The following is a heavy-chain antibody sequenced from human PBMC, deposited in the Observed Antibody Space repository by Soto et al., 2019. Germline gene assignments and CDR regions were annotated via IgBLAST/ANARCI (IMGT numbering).Heavy chain of an antibody. V-gene: IGHV3-15*01. Sequence: GGSLRLSCAASGFTFSNAWMSWVRQAPGKGLEWVGRIKSKTDGGTTDYAAPVKGRFTISRDDSKNTLYLQMNSLKTEDTAVYYCTTHTYYDILTGYYSPYYFDYWGQGTLVTVSS. CDR1: GFTFSNAW. CDR2: IKSKTDGGTT. D-gene: IGHD3-9*01. CDR3: TTHTYYDILTGYYSPYYFDY. J-gene: IGHJ4*02.